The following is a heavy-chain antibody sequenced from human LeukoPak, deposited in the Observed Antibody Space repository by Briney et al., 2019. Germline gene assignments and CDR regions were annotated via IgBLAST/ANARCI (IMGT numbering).Heavy chain of an antibody. J-gene: IGHJ4*02. V-gene: IGHV4-39*01. CDR1: GGSISSSSYY. D-gene: IGHD3-22*01. Sequence: SETLSLTCTVSGGSISSSSYYWGWIRQPPGKGLEWIGSIYYSGSTYYSPSLKSRVTISVDTPKNQFSLKLSSVTAADTAVYYCASAYDSSGYYPFDYWGQGTLVTVSS. CDR2: IYYSGST. CDR3: ASAYDSSGYYPFDY.